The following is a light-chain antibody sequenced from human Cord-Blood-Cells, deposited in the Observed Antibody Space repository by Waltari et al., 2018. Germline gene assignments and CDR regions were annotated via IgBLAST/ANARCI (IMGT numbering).Light chain of an antibody. CDR1: SSDVCSYTR. J-gene: IGLJ2*01. CDR3: SSYTSSSTVV. Sequence: QSALTQPPSVSGSPGQSVTISCTGTSSDVCSYTRDSWYQQPPGTAPKRMIYEVSNRPSGVSNRFSGSKSGNTASLTISGLQAEDEADYYCSSYTSSSTVVFGGGTKLTVL. V-gene: IGLV2-18*02. CDR2: EVS.